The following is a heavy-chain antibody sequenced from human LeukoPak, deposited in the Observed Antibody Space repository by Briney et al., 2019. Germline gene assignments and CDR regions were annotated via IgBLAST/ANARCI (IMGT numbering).Heavy chain of an antibody. CDR2: MKQDGREK. V-gene: IGHV3-7*01. J-gene: IGHJ4*02. CDR3: AKDGRRWLQSETYYFDY. CDR1: GFTFSDYY. D-gene: IGHD5-24*01. Sequence: PGGSLRLSCAASGFTFSDYYMNWVRQAPGKGLEWVANMKQDGREKYYVDSVKGRFTISRDNAKNSLYLQMNSLRAEDTAVYYCAKDGRRWLQSETYYFDYWGQGTLVTVSS.